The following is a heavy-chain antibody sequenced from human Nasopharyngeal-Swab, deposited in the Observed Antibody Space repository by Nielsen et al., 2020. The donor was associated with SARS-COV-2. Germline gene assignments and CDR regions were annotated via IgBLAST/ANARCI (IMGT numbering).Heavy chain of an antibody. J-gene: IGHJ4*02. CDR3: ASHKGTFDY. CDR2: IYYSGST. V-gene: IGHV4-39*01. CDR1: GGSISSSSYY. Sequence: SETLSLTCTVSGGSISSSSYYWGWIRQPPGKGLEWIGSIYYSGSTYYNPSLKSRVTISVDTSQNQFSLKLSSVTTADTAVYYCASHKGTFDYWGQGTLVTVSS.